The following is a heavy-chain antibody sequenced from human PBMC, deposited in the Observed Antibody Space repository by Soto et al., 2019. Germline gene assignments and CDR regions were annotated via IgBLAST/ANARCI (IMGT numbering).Heavy chain of an antibody. CDR3: ARILPTDYGDYTFDY. CDR2: IYHSGST. D-gene: IGHD4-17*01. Sequence: PSETLSLTCAVSGGSISSSNWWSWVRQPPGKGLEWIGEIYHSGSTNYNPSLKSRVTISVDKSKNQFSLKLSSVTAADTAVYYCARILPTDYGDYTFDYWGQGTLVTVSS. J-gene: IGHJ4*02. CDR1: GGSISSSNW. V-gene: IGHV4-4*02.